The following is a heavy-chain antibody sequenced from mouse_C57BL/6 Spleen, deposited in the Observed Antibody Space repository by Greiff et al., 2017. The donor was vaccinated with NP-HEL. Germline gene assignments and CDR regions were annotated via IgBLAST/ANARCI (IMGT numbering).Heavy chain of an antibody. V-gene: IGHV1-64*01. J-gene: IGHJ2*01. Sequence: QVQLQQPGAELVKPGASVKLSCTASGYTFTSYWMHWVKQRPGQGLEWIGMIHPNSGSTNYNEKFKSKATLTVDKSSSTAYMQLSSLTSEDSAVYDCATTSNYDVDYWGQGTTLTVSS. CDR2: IHPNSGST. CDR1: GYTFTSYW. D-gene: IGHD2-5*01. CDR3: ATTSNYDVDY.